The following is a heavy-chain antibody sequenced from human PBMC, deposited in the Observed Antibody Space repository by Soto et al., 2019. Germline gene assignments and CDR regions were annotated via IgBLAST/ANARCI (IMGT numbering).Heavy chain of an antibody. CDR3: ARGGYGSSSSPYWCFDL. CDR2: IIPIFGTA. D-gene: IGHD6-6*01. J-gene: IGHJ2*01. CDR1: GGTFSSYA. V-gene: IGHV1-69*13. Sequence: ASVKVSCKASGGTFSSYAISWVRQAPGQGLEWMGGIIPIFGTANYAQKFQGRVTITADESTSTAYMELSSLRSEDTAVYYCARGGYGSSSSPYWCFDLWGRGTLVTVSS.